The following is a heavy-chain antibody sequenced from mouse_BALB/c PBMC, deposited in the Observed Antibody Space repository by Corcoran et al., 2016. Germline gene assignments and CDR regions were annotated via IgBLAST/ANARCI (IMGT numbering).Heavy chain of an antibody. CDR3: ARDYYGSFDY. Sequence: QIQLVQSGPELKKPGATVQISCKASGYTFTHYGMNWVKQAPGKGLKWMGWINTYTGEPTYADDFKGRFAFSLETSASTAYLQINNLKNEDTATYFCARDYYGSFDYWGQGTTLTVSS. D-gene: IGHD1-1*01. CDR2: INTYTGEP. CDR1: GYTFTHYG. V-gene: IGHV9-3-1*01. J-gene: IGHJ2*01.